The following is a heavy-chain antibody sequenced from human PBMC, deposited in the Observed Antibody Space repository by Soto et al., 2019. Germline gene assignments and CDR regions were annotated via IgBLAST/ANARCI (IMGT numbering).Heavy chain of an antibody. CDR1: GGTFGNSG. CDR2: IIPIFDTT. CDR3: ARAPLLSAATLHENYFYD. J-gene: IGHJ4*02. D-gene: IGHD2-15*01. Sequence: QVQLVQSGAEVKKPGSSLKVSCKASGGTFGNSGVSWVRQAPGQGPEWMGGIIPIFDTTNYAQKFQGRVTISADDSRSYMELSSLRSEDTDFYYCARAPLLSAATLHENYFYDWGQGTQVTVSS. V-gene: IGHV1-69*01.